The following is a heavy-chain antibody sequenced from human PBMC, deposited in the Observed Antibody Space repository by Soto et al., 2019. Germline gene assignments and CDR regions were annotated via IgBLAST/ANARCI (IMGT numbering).Heavy chain of an antibody. V-gene: IGHV3-33*01. J-gene: IGHJ4*02. Sequence: QVQLVESGGGVVQPGGSLRHSCAASGFTFSNYGMHWVRQAPGKGLEWVAAIWYDGNNKYYADSVKGRFTISRDNSNNTLYVQMTRLRADDTAVYYCARGLHSLFDYWGQGTLVTVSS. D-gene: IGHD2-21*01. CDR1: GFTFSNYG. CDR2: IWYDGNNK. CDR3: ARGLHSLFDY.